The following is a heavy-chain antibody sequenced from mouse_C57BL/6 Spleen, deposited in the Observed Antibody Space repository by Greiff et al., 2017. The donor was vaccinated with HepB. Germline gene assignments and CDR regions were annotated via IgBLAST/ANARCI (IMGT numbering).Heavy chain of an antibody. Sequence: QVQLQQSGPELVKPGASVKISCKASGYAFSSSWMNWVKQRPGKGLEWIGRIYPGDGDTNYNGKFKGKATLTADKSSSTATMQISSLTSEDSAVCFCASLDSAVYVSYAMDYWGQGTSVTVSS. V-gene: IGHV1-82*01. J-gene: IGHJ4*01. CDR2: IYPGDGDT. CDR1: GYAFSSSW. D-gene: IGHD3-2*02. CDR3: ASLDSAVYVSYAMDY.